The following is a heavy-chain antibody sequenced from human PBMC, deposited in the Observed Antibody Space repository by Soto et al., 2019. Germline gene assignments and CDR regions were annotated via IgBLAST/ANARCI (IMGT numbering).Heavy chain of an antibody. V-gene: IGHV3-48*03. Sequence: PGGSLRLSCAASGFTFSSYEMNWVRQAPGKGLEWVSYISSSGSTIYYADSVKGRFTISRDNAKNSLYLQMNSLRAEDTAVYYCARDGTVVVPAAREYYYYGMDVWGQGTTVTVPS. CDR2: ISSSGSTI. CDR1: GFTFSSYE. CDR3: ARDGTVVVPAAREYYYYGMDV. D-gene: IGHD2-2*01. J-gene: IGHJ6*02.